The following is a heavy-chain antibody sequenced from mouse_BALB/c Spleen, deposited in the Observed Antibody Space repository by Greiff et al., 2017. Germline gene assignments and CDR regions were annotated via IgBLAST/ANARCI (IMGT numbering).Heavy chain of an antibody. J-gene: IGHJ3*01. CDR3: TRSGGNLAWFAY. D-gene: IGHD1-1*02. Sequence: LQQPGSELVRPGASVELSCKASGYTFTSYWMHWVKQRHGQGLEWIGNIYPGSGSTNYDEKFKSKGTLTVDTSSSTAYMHLSSLTSEDSAVYYCTRSGGNLAWFAYWGQGTLVTVSA. CDR1: GYTFTSYW. CDR2: IYPGSGST. V-gene: IGHV1S22*01.